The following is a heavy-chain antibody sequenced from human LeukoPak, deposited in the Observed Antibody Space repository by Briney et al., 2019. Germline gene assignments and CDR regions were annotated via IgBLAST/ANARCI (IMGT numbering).Heavy chain of an antibody. Sequence: GGSLRLSCAASGITFSSYAMSWVRQAPGKGLEWVSGISGSGGLTYYADSVKGQFTISRDNSKNTLHLQMNSLRADDTAVYYCAKGGSSWSEIDYWGQGTLVTVSS. CDR3: AKGGSSWSEIDY. CDR2: ISGSGGLT. J-gene: IGHJ4*02. V-gene: IGHV3-23*01. CDR1: GITFSSYA. D-gene: IGHD6-13*01.